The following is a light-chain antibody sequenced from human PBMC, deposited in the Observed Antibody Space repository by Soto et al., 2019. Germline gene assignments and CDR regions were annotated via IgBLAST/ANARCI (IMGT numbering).Light chain of an antibody. Sequence: EIVLTQSPATLSLPLGERATLSCRASQSLSGYLAWYQQKPGQAPRLLIYGASSRATGIPDRFSGSGSGTDFTLTISRLEPEDFAVYYCQQYGSSLWTFGQGTKVDIK. CDR3: QQYGSSLWT. V-gene: IGKV3-20*01. CDR1: QSLSGY. J-gene: IGKJ1*01. CDR2: GAS.